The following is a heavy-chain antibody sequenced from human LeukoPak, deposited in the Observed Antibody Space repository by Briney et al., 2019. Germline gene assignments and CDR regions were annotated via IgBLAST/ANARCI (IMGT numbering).Heavy chain of an antibody. D-gene: IGHD3-10*01. J-gene: IGHJ4*02. CDR3: ARERFGSFDY. V-gene: IGHV4-34*01. CDR2: INHSGST. Sequence: SETLSLTCAVYGGSFSGYYWSWIRQPPGKGLEWIGEINHSGSTNYNPSLKSRVTMSVDTSKNQFSLKLSSVTAADTAVYYCARERFGSFDYWGQGTLVTVSS. CDR1: GGSFSGYY.